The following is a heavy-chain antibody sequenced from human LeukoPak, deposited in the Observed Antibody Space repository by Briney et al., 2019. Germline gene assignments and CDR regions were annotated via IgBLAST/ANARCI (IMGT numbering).Heavy chain of an antibody. V-gene: IGHV4-30-2*01. CDR3: ARGSTYYDILTGYSPGAFDI. D-gene: IGHD3-9*01. Sequence: PSETLSLTCAVSGGSISSGGYSWSWIRQPPGKGLEWIEYIYHSGSTYYNPSLKSRVTISVDRSKNQLSLKLSSVTAADTAVYYCARGSTYYDILTGYSPGAFDIWGQGTMVTVSS. J-gene: IGHJ3*02. CDR1: GGSISSGGYS. CDR2: IYHSGST.